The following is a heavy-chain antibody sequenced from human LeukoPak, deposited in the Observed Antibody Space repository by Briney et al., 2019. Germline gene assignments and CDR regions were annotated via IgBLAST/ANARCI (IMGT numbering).Heavy chain of an antibody. V-gene: IGHV4-34*01. CDR1: GGSFSGYY. J-gene: IGHJ6*02. CDR2: INHSGST. D-gene: IGHD6-13*01. CDR3: ARGRVIGIAAAGTSPRNYYYYGMDA. Sequence: SETLSLTCAVYGGSFSGYYWSWIRQPPGKGLEWIGEINHSGSTNYNPSLKSRVTISVDTSKNQFSLKLSSVTAADTAVYYCARGRVIGIAAAGTSPRNYYYYGMDAWGQGTTVTVSS.